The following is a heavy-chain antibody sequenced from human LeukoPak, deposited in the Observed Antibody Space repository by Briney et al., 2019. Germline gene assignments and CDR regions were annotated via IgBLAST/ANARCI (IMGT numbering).Heavy chain of an antibody. CDR3: AWGGISALSFDY. J-gene: IGHJ4*02. CDR2: IYYSGGT. D-gene: IGHD3-16*01. CDR1: GGSISSYY. Sequence: SETLSLTCTVSGGSISSYYWSWIRQPPGKGLEWIGYIYYSGGTNYNPSLKSRVTISIDTSKNQFSLKLNSVTAADTAVYFCAWGGISALSFDYWGQGTLVTVSS. V-gene: IGHV4-59*01.